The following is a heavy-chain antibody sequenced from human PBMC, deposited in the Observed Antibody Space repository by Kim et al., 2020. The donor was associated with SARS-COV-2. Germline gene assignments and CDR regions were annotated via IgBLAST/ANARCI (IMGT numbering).Heavy chain of an antibody. V-gene: IGHV1-69*13. J-gene: IGHJ4*02. D-gene: IGHD3-10*01. CDR3: ATSGRGPSMVRDTSFRG. CDR2: IIPIFGTA. CDR1: GGTFSSYA. Sequence: SVKVSCKASGGTFSSYAISWVRQAPGQGLEWMGGIIPIFGTANYAQKFQGRVTITADESTSTAYMELSSLRSEDTAVYYCATSGRGPSMVRDTSFRGWGQGTLVTVSS.